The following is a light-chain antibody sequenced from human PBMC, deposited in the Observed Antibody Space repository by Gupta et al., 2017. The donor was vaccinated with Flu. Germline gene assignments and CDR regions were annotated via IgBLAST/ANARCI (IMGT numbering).Light chain of an antibody. V-gene: IGKV1-27*01. CDR2: AAS. Sequence: DIQMTQSPSSLSAAVGDRVSITCRASQGIGNSLAWYQQKPGKVPKVLIYAASTLQSGVPPRFSGSGSGTDFTLTISSLQPEDTATYYCQKDNGAPWTFGQGTKVEIE. CDR1: QGIGNS. J-gene: IGKJ1*01. CDR3: QKDNGAPWT.